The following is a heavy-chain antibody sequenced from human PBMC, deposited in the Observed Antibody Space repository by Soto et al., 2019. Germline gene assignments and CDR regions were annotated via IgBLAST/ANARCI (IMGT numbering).Heavy chain of an antibody. CDR1: VGTFSSYA. CDR3: ARNGISGSGSYYPLWFDP. D-gene: IGHD3-10*01. Sequence: QVPLVQSGAEVKKPGSSVKVSCKASVGTFSSYAISCVRQAPGQGLEWMGGIIPIFGTANYAQKFQGRVTITGDEFTSTAYMELSSLRSEDTAVYYCARNGISGSGSYYPLWFDPWVQGTLVTVSS. CDR2: IIPIFGTA. J-gene: IGHJ5*02. V-gene: IGHV1-69*19.